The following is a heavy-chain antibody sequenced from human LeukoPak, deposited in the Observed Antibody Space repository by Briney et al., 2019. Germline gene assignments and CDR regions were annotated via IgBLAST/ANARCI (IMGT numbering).Heavy chain of an antibody. Sequence: SETLSLTCTVPGGSISSSSYYWGWIRQPPGKGLEWIGSIYYSGSTYYNPSLKSRVTISVDTSKNQFSLKLSSVTAADTAVYYCARVGEQLFFDFDYWGQGTLVTVSS. CDR1: GGSISSSSYY. CDR2: IYYSGST. J-gene: IGHJ4*02. V-gene: IGHV4-39*01. CDR3: ARVGEQLFFDFDY. D-gene: IGHD6-6*01.